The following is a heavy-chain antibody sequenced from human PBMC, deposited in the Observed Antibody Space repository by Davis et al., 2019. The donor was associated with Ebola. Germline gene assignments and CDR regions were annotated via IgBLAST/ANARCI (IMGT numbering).Heavy chain of an antibody. J-gene: IGHJ4*02. V-gene: IGHV2-70*12. CDR1: GFSLSTSGMC. Sequence: SGPMLVKPTQTLTLTCTFSGFSLSTSGMCVSWIRQPPGKALEWLARIDWDDDKYYSTSLKTRLTISKDTSKNQVVLTMTNMDPVDTATYYCAHRGSGSYTHYFDYWGQGTLVTVSS. CDR3: AHRGSGSYTHYFDY. D-gene: IGHD1-26*01. CDR2: IDWDDDK.